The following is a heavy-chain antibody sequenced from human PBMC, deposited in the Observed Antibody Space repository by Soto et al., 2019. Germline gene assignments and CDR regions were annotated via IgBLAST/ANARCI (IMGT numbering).Heavy chain of an antibody. V-gene: IGHV1-24*01. CDR2: FDPEDGET. Sequence: ASVKVSCKVSGYTLTELSMHWGRQAPGKGLEWMGGFDPEDGETIYAQKFQGRVTMTEDTSTDTAYMELSSLRSEDTAVYYSETISRYFDWLNPWGQGTLVTVSS. CDR1: GYTLTELS. CDR3: ETISRYFDWLNP. J-gene: IGHJ5*02. D-gene: IGHD3-9*01.